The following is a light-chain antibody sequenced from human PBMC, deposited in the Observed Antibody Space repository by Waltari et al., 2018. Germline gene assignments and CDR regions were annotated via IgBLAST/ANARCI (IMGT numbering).Light chain of an antibody. CDR2: GAS. CDR3: QHYVRLPAT. V-gene: IGKV3-20*01. Sequence: EIVLTQSPGTLSLSPGEGATLSCRASQSVSKYLAWDQQKPGQAPRLLIYGASSRATGIPDRFSGSGSGTDFSLTISRLEPEDFAVYYCQHYVRLPATFGQGTKVEIK. J-gene: IGKJ1*01. CDR1: QSVSKY.